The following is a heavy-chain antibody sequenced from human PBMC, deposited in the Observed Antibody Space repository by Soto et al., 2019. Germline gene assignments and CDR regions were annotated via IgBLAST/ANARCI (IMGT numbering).Heavy chain of an antibody. D-gene: IGHD5-12*01. Sequence: SETLSLTCSVSGGSIGSYYWSWIRQPPGKGLEWIGYIYYSGSTNYNSSLKSRVTISVDTSKKQSSLKLTSVTAADTAVYYCARDPVDGYAFFDYWGQGTLVTVSS. V-gene: IGHV4-59*01. CDR3: ARDPVDGYAFFDY. CDR2: IYYSGST. J-gene: IGHJ4*02. CDR1: GGSIGSYY.